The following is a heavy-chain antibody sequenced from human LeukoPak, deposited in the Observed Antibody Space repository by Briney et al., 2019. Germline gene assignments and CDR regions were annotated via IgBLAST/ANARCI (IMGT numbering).Heavy chain of an antibody. V-gene: IGHV3-48*01. CDR1: GFTFSSYG. D-gene: IGHD2-15*01. CDR2: ISSSSSTI. J-gene: IGHJ4*02. Sequence: GGSLRLSCAASGFTFSSYGMSWVRQAPGKGLEWVSYISSSSSTIYYADSVKGRFTISRDNAKNSLYLQMNSLRAEDTAVYYCAKSGDIRYWGQGTLVTVSS. CDR3: AKSGDIRY.